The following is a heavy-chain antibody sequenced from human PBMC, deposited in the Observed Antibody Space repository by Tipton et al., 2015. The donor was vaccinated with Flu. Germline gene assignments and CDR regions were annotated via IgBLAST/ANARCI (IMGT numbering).Heavy chain of an antibody. Sequence: TLSLTCTISGGSMSQYYWSWIRQSPGKGLEWIGYIYYTGNPNYNPSLRSRVTISVDTSKNQVFLKLTSVTAADTAMYYCARQIPAATKGRFDSWGQGILVTVSS. CDR2: IYYTGNP. V-gene: IGHV4-59*01. J-gene: IGHJ5*01. CDR3: ARQIPAATKGRFDS. CDR1: GGSMSQYY. D-gene: IGHD2-2*01.